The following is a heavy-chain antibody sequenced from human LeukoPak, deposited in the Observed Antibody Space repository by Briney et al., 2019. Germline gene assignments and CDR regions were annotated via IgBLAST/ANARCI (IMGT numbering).Heavy chain of an antibody. Sequence: SQTLSLTCTVSGGSISSGDYYWSWIRQPPGKGLEWIGYIYYSGSTYYNPSLRSRVTLSVDTSKNQFSLKLSSVTAADTAVYYSARSSVTADYWGQGTVVTVSS. D-gene: IGHD2-21*02. V-gene: IGHV4-30-4*01. CDR1: GGSISSGDYY. J-gene: IGHJ4*02. CDR3: ARSSVTADY. CDR2: IYYSGST.